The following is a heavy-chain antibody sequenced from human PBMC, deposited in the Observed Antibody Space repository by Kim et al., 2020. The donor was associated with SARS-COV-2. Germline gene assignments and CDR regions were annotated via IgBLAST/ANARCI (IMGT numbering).Heavy chain of an antibody. CDR3: ARDCQYSGYDLFYYYYGMDV. CDR2: ISSSSSTI. Sequence: GGSLRLSCAASGFTFSSYSMNWVRQAPGKGLEWVSYISSSSSTIYYADSVKGRFTISRDNAKNSLYLQMNSLRDEDTAVYYCARDCQYSGYDLFYYYYGMDVWGQGTTVTVSS. D-gene: IGHD5-12*01. CDR1: GFTFSSYS. V-gene: IGHV3-48*02. J-gene: IGHJ6*02.